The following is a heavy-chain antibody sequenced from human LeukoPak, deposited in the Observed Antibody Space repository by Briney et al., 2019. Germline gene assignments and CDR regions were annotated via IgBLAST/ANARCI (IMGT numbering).Heavy chain of an antibody. CDR2: IYYSGST. V-gene: IGHV4-59*01. CDR3: ASSAMVPWIPYGMDV. J-gene: IGHJ6*02. CDR1: GGSISSYY. Sequence: PSETLSLTCTVSGGSISSYYWSWIRQPPGKGMEWIGYIYYSGSTNYNTSLKSRVTISVDTSKNQFSLKLSSVTAADTAVYYCASSAMVPWIPYGMDVWGQGTTVTVSS. D-gene: IGHD5-18*01.